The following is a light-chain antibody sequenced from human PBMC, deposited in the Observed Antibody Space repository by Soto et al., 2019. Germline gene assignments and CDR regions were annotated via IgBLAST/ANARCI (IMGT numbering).Light chain of an antibody. Sequence: EIVLTQSPATLSLSPGERATLSCRASQSVSSCLAWYQQKPGQAPRLLIYDASSRATGIPARFSGSGSGTDFTLTISSLEPEDFAVYYCQQRSNWPPVFTFGPGTKVDIK. CDR3: QQRSNWPPVFT. CDR2: DAS. J-gene: IGKJ3*01. CDR1: QSVSSC. V-gene: IGKV3-11*01.